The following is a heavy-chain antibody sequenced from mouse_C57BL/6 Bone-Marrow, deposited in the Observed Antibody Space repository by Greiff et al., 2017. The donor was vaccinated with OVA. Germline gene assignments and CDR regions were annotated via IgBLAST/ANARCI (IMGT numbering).Heavy chain of an antibody. CDR2: IYPGDGDT. V-gene: IGHV1-82*01. J-gene: IGHJ3*01. CDR3: ARGRRDFFAY. CDR1: GYAFSSSW. Sequence: QVHVKQSGPELVKPGASVKISCKASGYAFSSSWMNWVKQRPGKGLEWIGRIYPGDGDTNYNGKFKGKATLTADKSSSTAYMQLSSLTSEDSAVYFCARGRRDFFAYWGQGTLVTVSA. D-gene: IGHD3-3*01.